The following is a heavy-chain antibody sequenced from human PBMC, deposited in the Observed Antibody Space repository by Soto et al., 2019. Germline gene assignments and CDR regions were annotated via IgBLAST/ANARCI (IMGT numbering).Heavy chain of an antibody. V-gene: IGHV5-51*01. Sequence: PGESLQISCKGSGYSFTSYWIVWVRQMPGKGLEWMGTIYPGDSDTRYSPSFQGQVTISADKSISTAYLQWNSLKASDTAMYFCARNKGYCSSTSCYGMDVWGQGAAVTVSS. CDR3: ARNKGYCSSTSCYGMDV. CDR2: IYPGDSDT. J-gene: IGHJ6*02. CDR1: GYSFTSYW. D-gene: IGHD2-2*01.